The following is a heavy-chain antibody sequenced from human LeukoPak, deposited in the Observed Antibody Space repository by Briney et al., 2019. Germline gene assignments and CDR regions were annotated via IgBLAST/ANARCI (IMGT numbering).Heavy chain of an antibody. Sequence: PSVKVSCKASGSTFTGYYMHWVRQAPGQGLEWMGWISPNSGDTNHAHPGSVTMTRATSISTANMELSRLRSGHTAVDYCARADTNIVVVVSALNYYYRMDVWGQGTTVTVSS. D-gene: IGHD2-15*01. V-gene: IGHV1-2*02. J-gene: IGHJ6*02. CDR2: ISPNSGDT. CDR1: GSTFTGYY. CDR3: ARADTNIVVVVSALNYYYRMDV.